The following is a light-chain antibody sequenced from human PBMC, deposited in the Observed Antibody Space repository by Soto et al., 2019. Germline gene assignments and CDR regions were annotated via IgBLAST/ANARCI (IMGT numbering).Light chain of an antibody. CDR2: GAS. CDR1: QSVLSTSNNIHY. CDR3: QQYYSAPIT. V-gene: IGKV4-1*01. Sequence: DIVMTQSPDSLSVSLGERATINCKSSQSVLSTSNNIHYLGWYQQKPGQPPKLLISGASIRGLGVPDRFSGSGYGTDFTLTISSLQTEDVAVYYCQQYYSAPITFGQGTRLEIK. J-gene: IGKJ5*01.